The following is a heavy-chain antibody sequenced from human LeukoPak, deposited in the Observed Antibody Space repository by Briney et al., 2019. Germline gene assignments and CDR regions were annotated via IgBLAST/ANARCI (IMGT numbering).Heavy chain of an antibody. V-gene: IGHV1-24*01. CDR3: ATAIYDSSGYYY. CDR2: FDPEDGET. D-gene: IGHD3-22*01. J-gene: IGHJ4*02. Sequence: ASVKVSCKVSGYTLTELSMHWVRQAPGKGLEWMGGFDPEDGETIYAQKFQGRVTMTEDTSTDTAYMELSSPRSEDTAVYYCATAIYDSSGYYYWGQGTLVTVSS. CDR1: GYTLTELS.